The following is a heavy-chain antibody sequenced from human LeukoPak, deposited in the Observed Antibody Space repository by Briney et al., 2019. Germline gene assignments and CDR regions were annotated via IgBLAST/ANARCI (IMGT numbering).Heavy chain of an antibody. J-gene: IGHJ4*02. D-gene: IGHD2-15*01. CDR3: ARSRDSGYFDY. CDR2: IIPIFGTA. CDR1: GGTFSSYA. Sequence: ASVEVSCKASGGTFSSYAISWVRQAPGQGLEWMGGIIPIFGTANYAQKFQGRVTITTDESTSTAYMELSSLRSEDTAVYYCARSRDSGYFDYWGQGTLVTVSS. V-gene: IGHV1-69*05.